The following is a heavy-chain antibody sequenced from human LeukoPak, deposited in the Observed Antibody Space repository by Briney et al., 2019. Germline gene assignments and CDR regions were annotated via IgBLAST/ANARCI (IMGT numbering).Heavy chain of an antibody. CDR3: ARANYDFWSGYGGYYYYYMDV. CDR2: IKQDGSEK. D-gene: IGHD3-3*01. CDR1: GFTFSTYW. J-gene: IGHJ6*03. Sequence: PGGSLRLSCAASGFTFSTYWMNWVRQAPGKGLEWVANIKQDGSEKYYVDSVKGRFTISRANAKNSLYLQMNSLRAEDTAVYYCARANYDFWSGYGGYYYYYMDVWGKGTTVTVSS. V-gene: IGHV3-7*01.